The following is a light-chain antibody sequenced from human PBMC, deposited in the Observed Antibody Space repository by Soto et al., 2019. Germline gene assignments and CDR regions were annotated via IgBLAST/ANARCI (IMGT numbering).Light chain of an antibody. CDR3: LQDYNYPP. J-gene: IGKJ4*01. Sequence: AIQMTQSPSSLSASVGDRVTITCRASQSIRNDLGWYQQKPGKAPKLLIYAASSLQSGVPSRFSGSGSGTDFTLTISSLQPEDFATYYCLQDYNYPPFGGGTKVEIK. CDR2: AAS. V-gene: IGKV1-6*01. CDR1: QSIRND.